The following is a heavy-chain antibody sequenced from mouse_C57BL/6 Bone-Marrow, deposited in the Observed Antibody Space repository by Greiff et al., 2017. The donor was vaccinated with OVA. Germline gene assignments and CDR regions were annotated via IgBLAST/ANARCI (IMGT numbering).Heavy chain of an antibody. CDR2: ISYSGST. V-gene: IGHV3-1*01. J-gene: IGHJ2*01. CDR1: GYSITSGYD. D-gene: IGHD1-2*01. Sequence: EVMLVESGPGMVKPSQSLSLTCTVTGYSITSGYDWHWIRHFPGNKLEWMGYISYSGSTNYNPSLKSRISITHDTSKNHFFLKLNSVTTEDTATYYCARGYGLDYFDYWGQGTTLTVSS. CDR3: ARGYGLDYFDY.